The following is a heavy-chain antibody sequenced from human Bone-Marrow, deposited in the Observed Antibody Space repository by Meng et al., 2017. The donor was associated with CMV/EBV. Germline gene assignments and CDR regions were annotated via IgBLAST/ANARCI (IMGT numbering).Heavy chain of an antibody. D-gene: IGHD6-13*01. Sequence: SVKVSCKASGGTFSSYAISWVRQAPGQGLEWMGGIIPIIGIANYAQKFQGRVTITADKSTTTANMEPSSLRSEDTAVYYCARDSTSWQQLVPSYYYYGMDVWGQGTTVTVSS. CDR3: ARDSTSWQQLVPSYYYYGMDV. J-gene: IGHJ6*02. V-gene: IGHV1-69*10. CDR1: GGTFSSYA. CDR2: IIPIIGIA.